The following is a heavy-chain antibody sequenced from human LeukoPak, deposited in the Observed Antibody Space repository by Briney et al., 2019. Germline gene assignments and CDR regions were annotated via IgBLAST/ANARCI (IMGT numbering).Heavy chain of an antibody. CDR1: GFTFSSNG. Sequence: GGSLRLSCAASGFTFSSNGMSWVRQAPGKGLEWVSGINDRGGDKYYADSVKGRFTISRDNSKNTLYLQMNSLRVEDTALYYCAKDLRTIDAFDVWGQGTVVTVSS. CDR2: INDRGGDK. CDR3: AKDLRTIDAFDV. V-gene: IGHV3-23*01. J-gene: IGHJ3*01. D-gene: IGHD4/OR15-4a*01.